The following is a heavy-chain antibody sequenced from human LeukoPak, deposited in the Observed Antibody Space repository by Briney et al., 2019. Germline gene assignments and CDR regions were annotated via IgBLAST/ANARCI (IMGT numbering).Heavy chain of an antibody. J-gene: IGHJ4*02. CDR3: AKNYASGGYSH. CDR2: ISDNGAIT. D-gene: IGHD3-10*01. V-gene: IGHV3-23*01. Sequence: GGSLRLSCAASGFTFSSYAMSWVRQAPGKGLEWVSAISDNGAITYYADSVKGRFTFSRDNSKNTLYLQMNSLRAEDTAVYYCAKNYASGGYSHWGQGTLVTVSS. CDR1: GFTFSSYA.